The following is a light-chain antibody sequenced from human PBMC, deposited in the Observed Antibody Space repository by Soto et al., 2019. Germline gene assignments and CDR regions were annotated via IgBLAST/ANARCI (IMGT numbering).Light chain of an antibody. CDR2: EVS. Sequence: QSVLTQPPSASGSPGQSVTISCTGTSSDIGAYNYVSWYQQYPGKAPKLIIYEVSQRPSGVPDRFSGSKSGNTASLTVSGLQLEDEADYYCSSFTGSDSPFGGGTKLTVL. CDR1: SSDIGAYNY. J-gene: IGLJ2*01. CDR3: SSFTGSDSP. V-gene: IGLV2-8*01.